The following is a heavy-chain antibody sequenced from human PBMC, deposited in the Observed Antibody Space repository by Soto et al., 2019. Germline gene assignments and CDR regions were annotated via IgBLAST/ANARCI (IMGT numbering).Heavy chain of an antibody. V-gene: IGHV3-13*01. Sequence: EVQLVESGGGLVQPGGSLRLSCAASGFTFSSYDMHWVRQATGKGLEWVSAIGTAGDTYYPGSVKGRFTISRENAKNSLYLQMNSLRAGDTAVYYCARAGEAAGTGGLWFGFDPWGQGTLVTVSS. J-gene: IGHJ5*02. CDR3: ARAGEAAGTGGLWFGFDP. D-gene: IGHD6-13*01. CDR1: GFTFSSYD. CDR2: IGTAGDT.